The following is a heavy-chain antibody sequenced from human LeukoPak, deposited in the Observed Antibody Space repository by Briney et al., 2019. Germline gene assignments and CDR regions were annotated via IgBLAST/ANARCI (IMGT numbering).Heavy chain of an antibody. CDR2: IKTDGSST. CDR3: AKETFDP. Sequence: NPGGSLRLSCAASGFTFSSYWMHWVRQAPGKGLVWVSRIKTDGSSTDYADSVKGRFTISRDNAKNTLYLQMNSLRAEDTAVYYCAKETFDPWGQGTLVTVSS. CDR1: GFTFSSYW. V-gene: IGHV3-74*01. J-gene: IGHJ5*02.